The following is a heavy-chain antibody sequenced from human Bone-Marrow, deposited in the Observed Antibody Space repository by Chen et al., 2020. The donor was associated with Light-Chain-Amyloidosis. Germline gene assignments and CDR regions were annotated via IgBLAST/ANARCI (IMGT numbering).Heavy chain of an antibody. CDR1: GYTFTSYY. J-gene: IGHJ4*02. Sequence: QVQLVQSGAEVKKPGASVKVSCKASGYTFTSYYMHWVRQAPGQGLEWMGIINPRGGSTSYAQKFQGRVTMTRETSTSTGYMGLSSLRSGDTAVYYCGRGGGSTIRRGGPDYWGQGTLVTVSS. D-gene: IGHD5-12*01. V-gene: IGHV1-46*01. CDR3: GRGGGSTIRRGGPDY. CDR2: INPRGGST.